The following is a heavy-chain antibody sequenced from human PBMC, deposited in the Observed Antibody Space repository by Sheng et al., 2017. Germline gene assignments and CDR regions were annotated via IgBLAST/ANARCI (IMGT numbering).Heavy chain of an antibody. V-gene: IGHV4-34*01. Sequence: QVQLQQWGAGLLKPSETLSLTCAVYGGSFSGYYWSWIRQPPGKGLEWIGEINHSGSTNYNPSLKSRVTISVDTSKNQFSLKLSSVTAADTAVYYCARGGWFYYDRPAYFQHWGQGTLVTVSS. CDR1: GGSFSGYY. J-gene: IGHJ1*01. CDR3: ARGGWFYYDRPAYFQH. CDR2: INHSGST. D-gene: IGHD3-22*01.